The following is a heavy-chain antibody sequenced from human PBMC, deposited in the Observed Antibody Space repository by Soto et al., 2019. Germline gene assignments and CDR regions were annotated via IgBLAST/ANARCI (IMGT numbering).Heavy chain of an antibody. CDR3: AREVEGSYYPADF. D-gene: IGHD3-10*01. Sequence: ASVKVSCKTSGYTFTDHGIDWVRQAPGQGLEWVGWVSSYNGNTNYAYNLKDRVIMTTDASTSTAYMELRGLRSDDTAVYYCAREVEGSYYPADFWGQGPPVTVYS. CDR2: VSSYNGNT. CDR1: GYTFTDHG. J-gene: IGHJ4*02. V-gene: IGHV1-18*01.